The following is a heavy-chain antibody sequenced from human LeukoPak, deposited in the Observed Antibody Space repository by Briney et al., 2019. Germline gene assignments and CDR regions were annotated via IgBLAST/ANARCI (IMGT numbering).Heavy chain of an antibody. CDR2: INHSGST. V-gene: IGHV4-34*01. CDR1: GGSFSGYY. CDR3: ARGRGYSSGYYYFDY. J-gene: IGHJ4*02. Sequence: SETLSLTCAVYGGSFSGYYWSWIRQTPGKGLEWIREINHSGSTNYNPSLKSRVTISVDTSKNQFSLKLSSVTAADTAVYYCARGRGYSSGYYYFDYWGQGTLVTVSS. D-gene: IGHD3-22*01.